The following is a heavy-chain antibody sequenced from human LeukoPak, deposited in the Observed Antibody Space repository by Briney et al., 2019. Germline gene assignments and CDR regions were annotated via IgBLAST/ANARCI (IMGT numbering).Heavy chain of an antibody. Sequence: GASVKVSCKASGGTFSSYAISWVRQAPGQGLEWMGGIIPIFGTANYAQKFQGRVTITADETTSTAYMELSSLRSDDTAVYYCARGASWIQLWFAFDYWGQGTLVTVSS. CDR3: ARGASWIQLWFAFDY. CDR1: GGTFSSYA. J-gene: IGHJ4*02. D-gene: IGHD5-18*01. V-gene: IGHV1-69*01. CDR2: IIPIFGTA.